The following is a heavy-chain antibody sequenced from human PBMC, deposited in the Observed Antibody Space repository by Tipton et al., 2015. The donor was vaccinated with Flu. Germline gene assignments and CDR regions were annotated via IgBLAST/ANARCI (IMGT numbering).Heavy chain of an antibody. CDR2: FYYSGRT. CDR3: ARDTGWGSSYASHGQHFDI. Sequence: TLSLTCTVSGGSISGYYWSWIRQPPGKGLEWIAYFYYSGRTNYNPSLKSRVTISVDTSKNQFSLKLSSVTAADTAMYYCARDTGWGSSYASHGQHFDIGGQGTMVTVSS. CDR1: GGSISGYY. D-gene: IGHD3-16*01. V-gene: IGHV4-59*01. J-gene: IGHJ3*02.